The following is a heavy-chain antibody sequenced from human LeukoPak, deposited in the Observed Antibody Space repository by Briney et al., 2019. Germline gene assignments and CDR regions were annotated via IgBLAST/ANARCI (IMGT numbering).Heavy chain of an antibody. D-gene: IGHD2-2*01. V-gene: IGHV4-39*01. Sequence: SETLSLTRTVSGDSITSSDYYWGWIRQPPGKGLEWIGTTYYSGTTSYNPSLKSRVTISVDTSKNQFSLKLSSVTAADAAVYYCARLGYCSSTACYLYSINWFDTWGQGTLVTVSS. CDR1: GDSITSSDYY. CDR2: TYYSGTT. J-gene: IGHJ5*02. CDR3: ARLGYCSSTACYLYSINWFDT.